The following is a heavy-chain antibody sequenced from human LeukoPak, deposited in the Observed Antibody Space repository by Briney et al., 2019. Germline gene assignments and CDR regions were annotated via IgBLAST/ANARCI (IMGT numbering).Heavy chain of an antibody. Sequence: KSGGSLRLSCAASGFTLSSYSMNWVRQAPGKGLEWVSSISSSSSYIYYADSVKGRFTISRDNAKNSLYLQMNSLRAEDTAVYYCAREGLELPFVDYWGQGALVTVSS. CDR3: AREGLELPFVDY. CDR1: GFTLSSYS. J-gene: IGHJ4*02. CDR2: ISSSSSYI. V-gene: IGHV3-21*01. D-gene: IGHD1-7*01.